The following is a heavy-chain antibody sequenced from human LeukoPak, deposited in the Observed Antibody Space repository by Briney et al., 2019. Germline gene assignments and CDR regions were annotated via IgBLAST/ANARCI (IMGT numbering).Heavy chain of an antibody. J-gene: IGHJ5*02. CDR2: IYTSGST. V-gene: IGHV4-4*07. Sequence: PSETLSLICTVSGGSTSSHYSSWIRQPAGKGLEWIGRIYTSGSTNYKPSLKSRVTMSVDTSKNQFSLKLTSVTAADTAVYYCARDWDYCSRTICYRWFDPWGQGTLVTVSS. D-gene: IGHD2-2*01. CDR3: ARDWDYCSRTICYRWFDP. CDR1: GGSTSSHY.